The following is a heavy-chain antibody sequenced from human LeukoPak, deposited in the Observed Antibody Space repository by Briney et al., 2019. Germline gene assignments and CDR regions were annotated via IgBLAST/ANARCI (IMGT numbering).Heavy chain of an antibody. V-gene: IGHV1-8*01. CDR2: MNRNSGNT. Sequence: ASVKVSCKSSGYTFTSYDINWLRQATGQGLEWMGWMNRNSGNTGYAQKFQGRVTMTRTNSMSTAYMELSRLRSEDTAVYYCAIRTPVDIVATLGERVKKGLDYWGQGTLVTVSS. CDR1: GYTFTSYD. CDR3: AIRTPVDIVATLGERVKKGLDY. D-gene: IGHD5-12*01. J-gene: IGHJ4*02.